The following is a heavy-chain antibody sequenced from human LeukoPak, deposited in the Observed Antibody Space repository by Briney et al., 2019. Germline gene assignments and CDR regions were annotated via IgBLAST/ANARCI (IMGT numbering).Heavy chain of an antibody. CDR1: GYSFTSYW. CDR3: ERLRYGDYVPYYFDY. Sequence: GESLKISCKGSGYSFTSYWIGWVRQMPGKGLEWIGIIYPGDSDTRYSPSFQGQFTISADKSISTAYLQWSSLKASDTAMYYCERLRYGDYVPYYFDYWGQGTLVTVSS. CDR2: IYPGDSDT. J-gene: IGHJ4*02. V-gene: IGHV5-51*01. D-gene: IGHD4-17*01.